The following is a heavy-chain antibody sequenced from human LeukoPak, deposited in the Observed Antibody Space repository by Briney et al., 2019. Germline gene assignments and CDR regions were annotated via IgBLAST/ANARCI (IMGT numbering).Heavy chain of an antibody. V-gene: IGHV3-30-3*01. Sequence: GGSLRLSCAASGFTFSSYAMHWVRQAPGKGLEWVAVISYDGSNKYYADSVKGRFTISRDNSKNTLYVQMNSLRAEDTAVYYCARSDGVDYYYYGMDVWGQGTTVTVSS. CDR3: ARSDGVDYYYYGMDV. D-gene: IGHD2-15*01. CDR1: GFTFSSYA. J-gene: IGHJ6*02. CDR2: ISYDGSNK.